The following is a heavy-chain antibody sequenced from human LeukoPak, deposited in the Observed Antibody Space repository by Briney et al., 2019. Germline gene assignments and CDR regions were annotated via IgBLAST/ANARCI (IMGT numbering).Heavy chain of an antibody. J-gene: IGHJ3*02. CDR1: GYTFGTYW. Sequence: GQSLKISCKGSGYTFGTYWIAWVRQMPGKGLEWMGIIYPADSDTRYSPSFQGQVTTSADKSISTAYLQWNSLKASDTAMYYCARPHYYDSSGGGRGAFDIWGQGTMVTVSS. CDR3: ARPHYYDSSGGGRGAFDI. D-gene: IGHD3-22*01. CDR2: IYPADSDT. V-gene: IGHV5-51*01.